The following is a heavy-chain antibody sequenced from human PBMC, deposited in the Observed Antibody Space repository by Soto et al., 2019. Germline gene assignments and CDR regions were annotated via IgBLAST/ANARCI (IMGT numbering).Heavy chain of an antibody. J-gene: IGHJ4*02. Sequence: GGSLRLSCAGSGFIFSNAWMNWLRLAPGKELEWVARIKSKPAGGTIDYAAPVKGRFTISRDDSKNTVYLQMNSLKSDDTAVYYCSTGGYYLDFWGQGT. CDR3: STGGYYLDF. V-gene: IGHV3-15*07. CDR2: IKSKPAGGTI. CDR1: GFIFSNAW.